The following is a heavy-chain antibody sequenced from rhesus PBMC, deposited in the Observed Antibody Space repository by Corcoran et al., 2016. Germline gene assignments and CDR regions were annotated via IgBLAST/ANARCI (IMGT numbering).Heavy chain of an antibody. V-gene: IGHV2-95*01. CDR2: IYWNGSK. Sequence: QVTLKESGPALVKPTQTLTLTCTFSGFSISTTGKVVGWTRQPPGKALEWLASIYWNGSKYYSTSLKSRLTISKDTSKNQVVLTMTNMDPVDTATYYCARGGGYSGYTDYFDYWGQGVLVTVSS. CDR1: GFSISTTGKV. CDR3: ARGGGYSGYTDYFDY. J-gene: IGHJ4*01. D-gene: IGHD5-30*01.